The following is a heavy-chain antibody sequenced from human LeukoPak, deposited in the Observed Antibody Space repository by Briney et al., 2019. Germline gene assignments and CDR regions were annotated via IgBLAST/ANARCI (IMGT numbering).Heavy chain of an antibody. Sequence: GRSLRLSCAASGFTFSSYAMHWVRQAPGKGLEWVAVISYDGSNKYYADSVKGRFTISRDNSKNTLYLQMNSLRAEDTAVYYCAREGHYYDSSGYSSDWYYYGMDVWGQGTTVTVSS. CDR1: GFTFSSYA. J-gene: IGHJ6*02. CDR2: ISYDGSNK. D-gene: IGHD3-22*01. CDR3: AREGHYYDSSGYSSDWYYYGMDV. V-gene: IGHV3-30-3*01.